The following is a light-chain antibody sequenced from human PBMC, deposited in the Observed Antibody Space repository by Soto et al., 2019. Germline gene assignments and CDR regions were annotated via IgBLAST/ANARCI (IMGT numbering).Light chain of an antibody. CDR3: QQYGDSPPT. V-gene: IGKV3-20*01. CDR2: GTS. CDR1: QSVSSNS. Sequence: EIVLTQSPGTLSLSPGESATLSCRASQSVSSNSLAWYRRNPGQPPSLLIYGTSTRATDIPRRLSGSGSGTDFTLTITRLEPEDFAVYYCQQYGDSPPTFGQGTKVEVK. J-gene: IGKJ1*01.